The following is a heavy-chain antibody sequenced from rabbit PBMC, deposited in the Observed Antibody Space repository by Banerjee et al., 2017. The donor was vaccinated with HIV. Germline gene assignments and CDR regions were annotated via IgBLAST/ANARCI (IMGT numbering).Heavy chain of an antibody. J-gene: IGHJ4*01. CDR2: IDAGSSGTT. V-gene: IGHV1S40*01. CDR3: ARGSYYTVGDTDYPIAPYFNL. Sequence: QSLEESGGDLVKPGASLTLTCTASGFSFSSGYNMCWVRQAPGKGLEWIACIDAGSSGTTHYASWAKGRFTISKTSSTTVTLQMTSLTAADTATYFCARGSYYTVGDTDYPIAPYFNLWGQGTLVTVS. D-gene: IGHD2-1*01. CDR1: GFSFSSGYN.